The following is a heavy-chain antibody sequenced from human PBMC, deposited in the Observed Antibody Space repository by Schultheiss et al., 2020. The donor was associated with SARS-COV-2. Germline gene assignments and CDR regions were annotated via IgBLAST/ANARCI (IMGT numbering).Heavy chain of an antibody. CDR2: IDWDDDK. D-gene: IGHD3-3*01. CDR3: ARFHDYDFWSGYQKGYFDY. V-gene: IGHV2-70*01. CDR1: GFSLSTSGVG. J-gene: IGHJ4*02. Sequence: SGPTLVKPTQTLTLTCTFSGFSLSTSGVGVGWIRQPPGKALGWLALIDWDDDKYYSTSLKTRLTISKDTSKNQVVLTMTNMDPVDTATYYCARFHDYDFWSGYQKGYFDYWGQGTLVTVSS.